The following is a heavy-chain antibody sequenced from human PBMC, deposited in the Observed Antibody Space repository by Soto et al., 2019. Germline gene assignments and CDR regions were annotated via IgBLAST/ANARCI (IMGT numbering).Heavy chain of an antibody. CDR2: IYYSGST. J-gene: IGHJ5*02. V-gene: IGHV4-39*01. Sequence: SETLSLTCTVCGGSISTSGYSWGCIRQPPGKGLEWIGSIYYSGSTYYNPSLKSRVTISVDTSKNQFSLKLSSVTAADTAVYYCARAGEVYYDSSGYYYDAGSWFDAWGQGTLVTVSS. D-gene: IGHD3-22*01. CDR1: GGSISTSGYS. CDR3: ARAGEVYYDSSGYYYDAGSWFDA.